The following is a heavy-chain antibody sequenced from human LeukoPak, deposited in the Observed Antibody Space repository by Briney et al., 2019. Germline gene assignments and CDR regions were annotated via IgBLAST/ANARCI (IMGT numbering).Heavy chain of an antibody. CDR1: GFSVSGYW. J-gene: IGHJ4*02. V-gene: IGHV3-7*01. CDR3: AREWQGGIAAAGTRIEGDY. D-gene: IGHD6-13*01. CDR2: IKQDGSEK. Sequence: GGSLRLSCAVSGFSVSGYWMTWVRQAPGKGLEWVANIKQDGSEKNYVDSVKGRFTISRDNAENSLFLQMNSLSVEDTAVYYCAREWQGGIAAAGTRIEGDYWGQGTLVAVSS.